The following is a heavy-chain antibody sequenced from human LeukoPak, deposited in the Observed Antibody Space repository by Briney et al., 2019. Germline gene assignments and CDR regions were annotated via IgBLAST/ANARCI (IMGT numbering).Heavy chain of an antibody. CDR1: GFTFSSYS. V-gene: IGHV3-48*01. CDR2: ISNSGSPI. D-gene: IGHD6-25*01. CDR3: ARFAAGGSYYYMDV. Sequence: GSLRLSCAASGFTFSSYSMNWVRQAPGKGLEWLSYISNSGSPIYYADSVKGRFTISRDNAKNSLYLQMNSLRADDTAVYYCARFAAGGSYYYMDVWGKGTTVTVSS. J-gene: IGHJ6*03.